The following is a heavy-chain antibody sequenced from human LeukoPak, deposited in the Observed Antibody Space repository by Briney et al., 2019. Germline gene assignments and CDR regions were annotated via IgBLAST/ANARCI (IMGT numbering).Heavy chain of an antibody. CDR2: TYYRSKWYN. CDR1: GDSVSSNSAA. Sequence: SQTLSLTCAISGDSVSSNSAAWHWIRQSPSRGLECLGRTYYRSKWYNDYAVSVRSRITINPDTSKNQFSLQLNSVTPEDTAVYYCTRGPPAGAFDYWGQGTLVTVSS. V-gene: IGHV6-1*01. D-gene: IGHD6-19*01. J-gene: IGHJ4*02. CDR3: TRGPPAGAFDY.